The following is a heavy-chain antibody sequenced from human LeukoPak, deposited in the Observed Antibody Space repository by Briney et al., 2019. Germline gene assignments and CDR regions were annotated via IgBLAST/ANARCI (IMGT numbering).Heavy chain of an antibody. D-gene: IGHD1-26*01. CDR2: FYHSGTT. V-gene: IGHV4-30-2*01. J-gene: IGHJ5*02. CDR1: GGSISSGGYS. CDR3: ARKPRSYSASANWFDP. Sequence: PSETLSLTCTVSGGSISSGGYSWSWIRQPPGKGLEWIGYFYHSGTTYYSPSLKSRVTISVDTSKNQFSLKLSSVTAADTAVYYCARKPRSYSASANWFDPWGQGTLVTVSS.